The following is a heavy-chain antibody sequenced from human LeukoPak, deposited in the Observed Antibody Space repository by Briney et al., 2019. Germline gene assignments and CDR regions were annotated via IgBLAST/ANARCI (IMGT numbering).Heavy chain of an antibody. CDR3: ARAPDYGDYVGYFDF. Sequence: GGSLRLSCAASGFVFSTYGIHWVRQAPGKGLEWVAGIWYDGTTKYYADSVKGRFTISRDNSKNTVSLQMDSLRAEDTAVYSCARAPDYGDYVGYFDFWGQGAQVTASS. V-gene: IGHV3-33*01. D-gene: IGHD4-17*01. J-gene: IGHJ4*02. CDR1: GFVFSTYG. CDR2: IWYDGTTK.